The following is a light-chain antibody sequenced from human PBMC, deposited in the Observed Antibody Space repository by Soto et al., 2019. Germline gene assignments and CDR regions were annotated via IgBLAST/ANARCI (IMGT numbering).Light chain of an antibody. V-gene: IGKV1-5*01. CDR2: DAS. Sequence: DIQMTQSPSTLSASVGDRVTITCRASQSISSWLAWYQQKPGKAPKVLIYDASSLESGVPSRFSGSGSGTEFSLTISSLQPDDFATYYYQQYNHYWTFGQGTKV. CDR1: QSISSW. CDR3: QQYNHYWT. J-gene: IGKJ1*01.